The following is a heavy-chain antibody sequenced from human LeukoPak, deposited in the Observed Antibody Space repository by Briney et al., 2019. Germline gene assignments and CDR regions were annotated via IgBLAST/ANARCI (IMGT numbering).Heavy chain of an antibody. CDR2: IYTSGTT. V-gene: IGHV4-4*07. CDR1: GGSISNFY. J-gene: IGHJ4*02. Sequence: PSETLSLTCSVSGGSISNFYWSWIRQPAGKGLEWIGRIYTSGTTNYNPSLKSRVTMSVDTSENQISLRLSSVTAADTAVYYCARGGTIFGVLTHWGQGTLATVSS. D-gene: IGHD3-3*01. CDR3: ARGGTIFGVLTH.